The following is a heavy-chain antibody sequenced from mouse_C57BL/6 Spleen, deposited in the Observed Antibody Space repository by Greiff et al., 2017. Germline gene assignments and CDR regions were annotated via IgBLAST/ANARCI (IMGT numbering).Heavy chain of an antibody. Sequence: QVQLQQPGAELVKPGASVKLSCKASGYTFTSYWMHWVKQRPGRGLEWIGRIDPNSGGTKYNEKFKSKATLTVDKPSSTAYMQLSSLTSEDSAVYYCEREEMMVTDRGGYFDYWGQGTTLTVSS. V-gene: IGHV1-72*01. CDR1: GYTFTSYW. D-gene: IGHD2-3*01. J-gene: IGHJ2*01. CDR3: EREEMMVTDRGGYFDY. CDR2: IDPNSGGT.